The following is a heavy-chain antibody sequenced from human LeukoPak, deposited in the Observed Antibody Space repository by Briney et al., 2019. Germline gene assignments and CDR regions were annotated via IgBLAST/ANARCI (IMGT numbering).Heavy chain of an antibody. V-gene: IGHV4-4*07. CDR3: ARARYDSVYNWFDP. D-gene: IGHD3-22*01. J-gene: IGHJ5*02. CDR2: IYSSGST. CDR1: DGSISSYY. Sequence: SETLSLTCTVSDGSISSYYWSWIRQPARKGMEWIGRIYSSGSTNYNPSLKSRVTMSVDTSKNQFSLKLSSVTAADTAVYYCARARYDSVYNWFDPWGQGTLVTVSS.